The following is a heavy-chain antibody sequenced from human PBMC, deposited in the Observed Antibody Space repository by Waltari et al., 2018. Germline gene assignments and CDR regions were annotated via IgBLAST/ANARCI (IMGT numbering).Heavy chain of an antibody. V-gene: IGHV4-39*07. Sequence: QLQLQESGPGLVKPSETLSLTCTVSGGSISSSSYYWGWIRQPPGKGLEWIGSIYYSGSTYYNPSLKSRVTISVDTSKNQFSLKLSSVTAADTAVYYCARSPVAGLYPRWFDPWGQGTLVTVSS. D-gene: IGHD6-19*01. CDR1: GGSISSSSYY. CDR2: IYYSGST. J-gene: IGHJ5*02. CDR3: ARSPVAGLYPRWFDP.